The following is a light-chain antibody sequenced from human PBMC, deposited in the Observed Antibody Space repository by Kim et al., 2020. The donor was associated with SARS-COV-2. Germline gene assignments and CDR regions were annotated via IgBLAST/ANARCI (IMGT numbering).Light chain of an antibody. CDR2: YDS. CDR3: QVWDSSSDHWV. Sequence: SYELTQPPSVSVAPGKTARITCGGNNIGSKSVHWYQQKQGQAPVLVIYYDSDRPSGIPERFSGSNSGNTATLTISRVEAGAEADYYCQVWDSSSDHWVFG. V-gene: IGLV3-21*04. CDR1: NIGSKS. J-gene: IGLJ3*02.